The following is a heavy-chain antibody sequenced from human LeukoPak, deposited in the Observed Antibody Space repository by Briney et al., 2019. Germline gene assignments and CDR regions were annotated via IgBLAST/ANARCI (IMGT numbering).Heavy chain of an antibody. D-gene: IGHD3-10*01. J-gene: IGHJ4*02. V-gene: IGHV4-59*08. CDR3: ARLVWFEDRYFDY. Sequence: SETLSLTCTVSGGSTSSYWSWIRQPPGQGLEWIGYIYYSGSTSYNPSLKSRVTISLDMSKNQFSLKLSSVTAADTAMYYCARLVWFEDRYFDYWGQGTLVTVSS. CDR1: GGSTSSY. CDR2: IYYSGST.